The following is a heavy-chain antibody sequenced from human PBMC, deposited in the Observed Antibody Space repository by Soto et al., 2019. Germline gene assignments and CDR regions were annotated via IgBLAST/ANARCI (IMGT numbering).Heavy chain of an antibody. CDR1: GYTFTSYD. CDR2: VNPNSGNT. D-gene: IGHD6-19*01. Sequence: ASVKVSCKASGYTFTSYDINWVRQATGQGLEWMGWVNPNSGNTGYAQKFLGRVTMTRNTSISTAYMELSSLRSEDTAVYYCARGTHSSGWRNYYGMDVWGQGTTVTVSS. J-gene: IGHJ6*02. CDR3: ARGTHSSGWRNYYGMDV. V-gene: IGHV1-8*01.